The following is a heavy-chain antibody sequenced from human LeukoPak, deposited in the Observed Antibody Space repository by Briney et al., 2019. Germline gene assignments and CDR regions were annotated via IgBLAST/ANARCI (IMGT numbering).Heavy chain of an antibody. V-gene: IGHV3-7*04. D-gene: IGHD5-24*01. CDR3: ARHSAGYTTFFDY. J-gene: IGHJ4*02. CDR1: GFTLSYYW. Sequence: GGSLRPSSAASGFTLSYYWMTWVRRAPGKGLEWVANIMQDGSEKYYVDSVKGRFTISRDNAKNSLYLQMNSLRAEDTAVYYCARHSAGYTTFFDYWGQGTLVTVSS. CDR2: IMQDGSEK.